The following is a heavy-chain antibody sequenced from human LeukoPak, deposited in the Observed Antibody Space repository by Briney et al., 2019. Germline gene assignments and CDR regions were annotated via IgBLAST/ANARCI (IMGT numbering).Heavy chain of an antibody. CDR3: ARESWDWTTVDY. CDR1: GGSISSYY. CDR2: ICTSGST. D-gene: IGHD4-17*01. Sequence: SETLSLTCTVSGGSISSYYWSWIRQPAGKGLEWIGRICTSGSTNYNPSLKSRATMSVDTSKNQFSLKLSSVTAADTAVYYCARESWDWTTVDYWGQGTLVTVSS. V-gene: IGHV4-4*07. J-gene: IGHJ4*02.